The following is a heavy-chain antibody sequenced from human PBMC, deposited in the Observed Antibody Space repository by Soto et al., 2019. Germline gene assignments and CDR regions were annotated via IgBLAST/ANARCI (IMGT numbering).Heavy chain of an antibody. CDR1: GGTFSSYA. V-gene: IGHV1-69*13. D-gene: IGHD3-9*01. Sequence: SVKVSYKASGGTFSSYAISWVRQAPGQGLEWMGGIIPIFGTANYAQKFQGRVTITADESTSTAYMELSSLRSEDTAVYYCASNTDNDNVDYWGHVTLLTSST. CDR2: IIPIFGTA. J-gene: IGHJ4*01. CDR3: ASNTDNDNVDY.